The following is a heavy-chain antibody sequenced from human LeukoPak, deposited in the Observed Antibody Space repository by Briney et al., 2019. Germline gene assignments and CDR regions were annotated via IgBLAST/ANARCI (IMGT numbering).Heavy chain of an antibody. CDR2: ISYDGSDK. CDR1: GFTFNTYA. D-gene: IGHD3-22*01. J-gene: IGHJ6*03. Sequence: GGSLRLSCEASGFTFNTYAMHWVRQPPGKGLEWVALISYDGSDKIYTDSVKGRFTISRDNSESTLYLQMDSLRGDDAAVYYCARAAGYYSHGYYYMDVWGKGTTVTVSS. V-gene: IGHV3-30*03. CDR3: ARAAGYYSHGYYYMDV.